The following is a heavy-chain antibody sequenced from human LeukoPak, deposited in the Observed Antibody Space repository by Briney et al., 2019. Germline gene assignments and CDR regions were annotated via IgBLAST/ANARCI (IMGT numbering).Heavy chain of an antibody. D-gene: IGHD6-13*01. Sequence: PGGSLRLSCAASGFTFSSYAMSWVRQAPGKGLEWVSAISGSGGSTYYADSVKGRFTIPRDNSKNTLYLQMNRLRAEDTAVYYCAKVWFAAAGLFDYWGQGTLVTVSS. CDR2: ISGSGGST. V-gene: IGHV3-23*01. J-gene: IGHJ4*02. CDR1: GFTFSSYA. CDR3: AKVWFAAAGLFDY.